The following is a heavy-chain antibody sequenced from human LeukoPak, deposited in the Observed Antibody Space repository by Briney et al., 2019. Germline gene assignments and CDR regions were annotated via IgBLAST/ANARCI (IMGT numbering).Heavy chain of an antibody. CDR2: INPSGGST. Sequence: ASVKVSCKASGYTFTSYYMHWVRQAPGQGLEWMGIINPSGGSTSYAQKFQGRVTMTEDTSTDTAYMELSSLRSEDTAVYYCATNPSPSSGPTRLYYWGQGTLVTVSS. J-gene: IGHJ4*02. D-gene: IGHD3-22*01. CDR3: ATNPSPSSGPTRLYY. CDR1: GYTFTSYY. V-gene: IGHV1-46*01.